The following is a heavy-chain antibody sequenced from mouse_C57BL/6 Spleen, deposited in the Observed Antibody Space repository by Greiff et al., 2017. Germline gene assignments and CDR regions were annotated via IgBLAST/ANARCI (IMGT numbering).Heavy chain of an antibody. Sequence: QVQLQQPGAELVKPGASVKLSCKASGYTFTSYWMHWVKQRPGQGLEWIGMIHPNSGSTNYNEKFKSKATLTVDKSSSTASMQLGSRTSEDSAVYYWARSCYDRGYYYAMDYWGQGTSVTVSS. V-gene: IGHV1-64*01. D-gene: IGHD2-12*01. J-gene: IGHJ4*01. CDR3: ARSCYDRGYYYAMDY. CDR2: IHPNSGST. CDR1: GYTFTSYW.